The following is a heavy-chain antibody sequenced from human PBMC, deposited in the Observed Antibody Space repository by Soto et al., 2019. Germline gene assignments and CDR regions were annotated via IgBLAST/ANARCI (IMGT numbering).Heavy chain of an antibody. CDR3: ATDRGGYCSGGSCSEAWFDP. CDR1: GYTFTSYP. D-gene: IGHD2-15*01. V-gene: IGHV1-3*01. J-gene: IGHJ5*02. CDR2: INAGNGGT. Sequence: ASVKVSCKASGYTFTSYPMNWLRQAPGQRPEWMGWINAGNGGTKYSQKFQCRVSITRDTSASTAYMQLSRLRSEDTAVYYCATDRGGYCSGGSCSEAWFDPEGQPTLVTVSS.